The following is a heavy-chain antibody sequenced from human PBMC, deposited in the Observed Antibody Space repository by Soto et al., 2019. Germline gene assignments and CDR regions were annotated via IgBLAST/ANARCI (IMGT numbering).Heavy chain of an antibody. D-gene: IGHD5-18*01. V-gene: IGHV4-59*01. CDR3: ARDTGYGYPNWSDP. CDR2: IYYSGST. J-gene: IGHJ5*02. Sequence: QVQLQESGPGLVKPSETLSLTCTVSGGSISSYYWSWIRQPPGKGLEWIGYIYYSGSTNYNPSLKSRVTISLDTSKNKSSPKLSSVTAADTAVYYCARDTGYGYPNWSDPWGKGTLVTVSS. CDR1: GGSISSYY.